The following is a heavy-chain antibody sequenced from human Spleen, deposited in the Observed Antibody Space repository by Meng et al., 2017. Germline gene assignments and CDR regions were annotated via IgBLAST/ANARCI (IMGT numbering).Heavy chain of an antibody. D-gene: IGHD6-13*01. Sequence: QVQLVESGAEVRKPGASVKVSCKASGYTLTSYGITWVRQAPGQGLEWMGRIDPNNDHTQYAQNFQGRVTMTSDTSISTVYMELNGLRSDDTAVYYCARDEDISAAGKLFGDYWGQGTLVTVFS. J-gene: IGHJ4*02. CDR3: ARDEDISAAGKLFGDY. V-gene: IGHV1-2*06. CDR2: IDPNNDHT. CDR1: GYTLTSYG.